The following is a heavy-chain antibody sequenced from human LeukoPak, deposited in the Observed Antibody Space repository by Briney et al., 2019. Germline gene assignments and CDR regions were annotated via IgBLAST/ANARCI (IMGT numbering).Heavy chain of an antibody. Sequence: GGCLRLSCAASGFNFNSYGMHWVRQAPGKGLEWVAFIRYDGSKKYYADSVKGRFTISRDNTKNPLYLQMNSLGAEDTAVYYCAKVSIVRGGLQVFDYWGQGTLVTVSS. CDR2: IRYDGSKK. D-gene: IGHD3-10*01. CDR1: GFNFNSYG. V-gene: IGHV3-30*02. J-gene: IGHJ4*02. CDR3: AKVSIVRGGLQVFDY.